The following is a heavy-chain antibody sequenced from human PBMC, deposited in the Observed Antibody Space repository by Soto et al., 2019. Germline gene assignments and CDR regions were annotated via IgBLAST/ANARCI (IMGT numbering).Heavy chain of an antibody. CDR3: ARDLSISSTDGPLDP. D-gene: IGHD6-6*01. J-gene: IGHJ5*02. V-gene: IGHV4-59*01. CDR2: IRYTGST. Sequence: PSETLSLTCTVSGGSISRYYWTWIRQPPGKGLEWIGNIRYTGSTNYNPSLKSRVTISLGTSKSQFSLKLSSVTAADTAVYYCARDLSISSTDGPLDPWGHGTLVTVSS. CDR1: GGSISRYY.